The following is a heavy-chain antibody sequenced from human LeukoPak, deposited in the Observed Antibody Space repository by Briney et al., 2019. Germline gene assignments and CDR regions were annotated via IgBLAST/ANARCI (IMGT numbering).Heavy chain of an antibody. Sequence: ASVKVSCKASGYTFTSYDINWVRQATGQGLEWMGWMNPNSGNTGYAQKFQGRVTMTRNTSISTACMELSSLRSEDTAVYYCARCPTRKVVAAARNHYGMDVWGQGTTVTVSS. CDR2: MNPNSGNT. J-gene: IGHJ6*02. V-gene: IGHV1-8*01. D-gene: IGHD2-15*01. CDR3: ARCPTRKVVAAARNHYGMDV. CDR1: GYTFTSYD.